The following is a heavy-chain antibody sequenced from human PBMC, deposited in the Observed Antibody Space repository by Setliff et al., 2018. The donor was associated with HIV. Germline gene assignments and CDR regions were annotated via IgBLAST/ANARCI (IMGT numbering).Heavy chain of an antibody. CDR1: GGSISSRSYY. V-gene: IGHV4-39*01. D-gene: IGHD3-10*01. J-gene: IGHJ6*03. CDR2: IYYSGST. CDR3: VRTGSSTSWGIYYYYYMDI. Sequence: PSETLSLTCTVSGGSISSRSYYWGWIRQPPGKGLEWIGSIYYSGSTYYNPSLKSRVSISIDTPKNQFSLKLTSMTAADTAVYYCVRTGSSTSWGIYYYYYMDIWGKGSTVTVSS.